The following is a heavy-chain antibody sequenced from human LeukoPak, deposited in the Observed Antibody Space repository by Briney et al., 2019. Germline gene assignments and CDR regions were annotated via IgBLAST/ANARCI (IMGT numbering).Heavy chain of an antibody. V-gene: IGHV3-23*01. J-gene: IGHJ4*02. CDR1: GFTFSSYA. Sequence: GGSLRLSCAASGFTFSSYAMSWVRQAPGKGLEWVSAISGSGGSTYYADSVKGRFTISRDNSKNTLYLQMNSLRAEDTAVYYCARVSRFGELLEDYWGQGTLVTVSS. CDR3: ARVSRFGELLEDY. CDR2: ISGSGGST. D-gene: IGHD3-10*01.